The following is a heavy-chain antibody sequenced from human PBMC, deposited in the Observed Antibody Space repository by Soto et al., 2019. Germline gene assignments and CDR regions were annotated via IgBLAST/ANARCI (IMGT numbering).Heavy chain of an antibody. CDR1: GFTFSSYW. CDR2: IKQDGSEK. D-gene: IGHD5-12*01. Sequence: EVQLVESGGGLVQPGGSLRLSCVASGFTFSSYWMNWVRQAPGKGLEWVASIKQDGSEKYYLDSVKGRFTISRDNAKNSRYLQMNSVRAEDTAVYYGATGFRAGYWGQGTLVTVSS. CDR3: ATGFRAGY. J-gene: IGHJ4*02. V-gene: IGHV3-7*05.